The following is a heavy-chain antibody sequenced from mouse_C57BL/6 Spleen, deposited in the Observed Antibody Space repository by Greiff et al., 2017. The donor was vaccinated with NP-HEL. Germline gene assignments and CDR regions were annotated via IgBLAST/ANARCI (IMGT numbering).Heavy chain of an antibody. V-gene: IGHV2-9-1*01. J-gene: IGHJ4*01. CDR1: GFSLTSYA. Sequence: VMLVESGPGLVAPSQSLSITCTVSGFSLTSYAISWVRQPPGKGLEWLGVIWTGGGTNYNSALKSRLSISKDNSKSQVFLKMNSLQTDDTARYYCARDYGSRHYYAMDYWGQGTSVTVSS. CDR3: ARDYGSRHYYAMDY. CDR2: IWTGGGT. D-gene: IGHD1-1*01.